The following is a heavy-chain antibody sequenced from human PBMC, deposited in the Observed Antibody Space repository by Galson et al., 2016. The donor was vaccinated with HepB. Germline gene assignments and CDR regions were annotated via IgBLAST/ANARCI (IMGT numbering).Heavy chain of an antibody. CDR1: GYIFTEIS. CDR2: IIPIFNKA. D-gene: IGHD6-13*01. V-gene: IGHV1-69*13. J-gene: IGHJ5*02. CDR3: VWESQQQLGLVRWFDP. Sequence: SVKVSCKVFGYIFTEISMHWVRQAPGKGLEWLGGIIPIFNKATYAQNFQERVSITADESTSTAYLELNSLRSNDTAVYYCVWESQQQLGLVRWFDPWGQGTPIIVSS.